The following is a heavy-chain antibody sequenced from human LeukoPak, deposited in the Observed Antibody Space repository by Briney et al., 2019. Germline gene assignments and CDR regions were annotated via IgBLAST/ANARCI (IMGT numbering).Heavy chain of an antibody. Sequence: SVNVSCKASGGTFSSYAISWVRQAPGQGLEWMGGIIPMFGKANYAQTFQGRVTITADESTSTAYMELSSLRSEDTAVYYCARDSPDIVVVPAAWGGMDVWGKGTAVTVSS. J-gene: IGHJ6*04. CDR2: IIPMFGKA. D-gene: IGHD2-2*01. CDR1: GGTFSSYA. V-gene: IGHV1-69*13. CDR3: ARDSPDIVVVPAAWGGMDV.